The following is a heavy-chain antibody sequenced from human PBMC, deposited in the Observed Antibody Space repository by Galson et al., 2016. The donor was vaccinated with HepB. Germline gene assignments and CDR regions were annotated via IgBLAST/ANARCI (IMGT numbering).Heavy chain of an antibody. CDR2: INPGNGDT. V-gene: IGHV1-3*01. D-gene: IGHD1-26*01. CDR3: AREGSYYTLDY. CDR1: GYTLTNYA. J-gene: IGHJ4*02. Sequence: SVKVSCKAPGYTLTNYAMHWVRQAPGQRLEWMGWINPGNGDTKYSQKFQGRVTISRDTSASTAYTELSSLISEDTAVYYCAREGSYYTLDYWGQGTLVTVSS.